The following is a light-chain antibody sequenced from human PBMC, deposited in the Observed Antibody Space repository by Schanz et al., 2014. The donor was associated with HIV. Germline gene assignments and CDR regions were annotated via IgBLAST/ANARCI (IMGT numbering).Light chain of an antibody. CDR1: QSISSY. V-gene: IGKV1-39*01. Sequence: DIQMTQSPSSLSASVGDRVTITCRASQSISSYLNWYQQKPGKAPKLLIYAASSLQSGVPSRFSGSGSGTEFTLTISSLQPDDIATYFCQQYSYFSTFGQGTKVEIK. J-gene: IGKJ1*01. CDR2: AAS. CDR3: QQYSYFST.